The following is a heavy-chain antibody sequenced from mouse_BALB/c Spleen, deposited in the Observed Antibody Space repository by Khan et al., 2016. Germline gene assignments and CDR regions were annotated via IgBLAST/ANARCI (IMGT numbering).Heavy chain of an antibody. D-gene: IGHD2-4*01. CDR1: GYTFTSYW. Sequence: QVQLKESGAELVRPGASVKLSCKASGYTFTSYWINWMKQRPGQGLEWIGNIYPSDIYTNYNQKFKDKATLTVDKSSSTAYMQLSSPTSEDSAICYCTRGESTMIRGFAYWGQGALVTVSA. CDR2: IYPSDIYT. J-gene: IGHJ3*01. V-gene: IGHV1-69*02. CDR3: TRGESTMIRGFAY.